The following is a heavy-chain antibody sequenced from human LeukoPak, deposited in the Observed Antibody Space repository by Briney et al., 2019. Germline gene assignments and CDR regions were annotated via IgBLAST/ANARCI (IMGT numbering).Heavy chain of an antibody. CDR1: VFTFDDYD. CDR2: IKWNCGST. CDR3: ARDRSGSYLDAFDI. D-gene: IGHD1-26*01. V-gene: IGHV3-20*04. J-gene: IGHJ3*02. Sequence: GGPLRLSCAASVFTFDDYDMSWLRQAPGKGLECVSGIKWNCGSTGYADSVKGRFTIHRDNAKNSLYLQMNSLRAEDTALYYCARDRSGSYLDAFDIWGQGTMVTVSS.